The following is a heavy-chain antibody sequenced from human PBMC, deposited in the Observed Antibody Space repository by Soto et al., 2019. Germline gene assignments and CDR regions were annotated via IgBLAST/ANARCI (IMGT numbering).Heavy chain of an antibody. D-gene: IGHD4-4*01. CDR1: SDSSSSYK. CDR3: LTHASLPLHLLFPV. J-gene: IGHJ6*02. V-gene: IGHV4-4*08. CDR2: IDNNGGI. Sequence: QVQLQESGPGLVKPSETLSLTCTVSSDSSSSYKWSWIRQTPGKGLEWIGYIDNNGGISYNPSLTTPITITISTPPSTTPVSLTLSSLTPPAPAVYYSLTHASLPLHLLFPVCDQATTVTVSS.